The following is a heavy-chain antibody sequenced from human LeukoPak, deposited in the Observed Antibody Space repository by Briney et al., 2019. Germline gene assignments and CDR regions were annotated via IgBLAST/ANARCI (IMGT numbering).Heavy chain of an antibody. CDR3: ARDASSAWYRAVDYYYMDV. Sequence: GGSLRLSCEVSGFTFSSYTMNWVRQAPEKGLEWVASISGSSRYIYNADSMKGRFTISRDNAKNSLYLQMNSLRAEDTAVYYCARDASSAWYRAVDYYYMDVWGKGTTVTVSS. CDR1: GFTFSSYT. V-gene: IGHV3-21*01. CDR2: ISGSSRYI. D-gene: IGHD6-19*01. J-gene: IGHJ6*03.